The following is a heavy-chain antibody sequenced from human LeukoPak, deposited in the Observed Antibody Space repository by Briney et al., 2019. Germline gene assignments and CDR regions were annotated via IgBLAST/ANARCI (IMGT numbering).Heavy chain of an antibody. CDR2: TYYSGST. V-gene: IGHV4-59*01. CDR1: GGSLSSYY. D-gene: IGHD4-17*01. CDR3: ARGGDYDGPNGFDP. Sequence: PSETLSLTCTVSGGSLSSYYWSWIRQPPGKGLEWIGYTYYSGSTNYNPSLKSRVTISVDTSKNQFSLKLSSVTAADTAVYYCARGGDYDGPNGFDPWGQGTLVTVSS. J-gene: IGHJ5*02.